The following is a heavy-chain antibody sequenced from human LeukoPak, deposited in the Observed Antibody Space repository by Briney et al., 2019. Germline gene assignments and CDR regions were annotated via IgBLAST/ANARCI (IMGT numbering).Heavy chain of an antibody. CDR1: GFTFSSYS. CDR3: ARDLIHYGDYDY. V-gene: IGHV3-21*01. CDR2: ISSSSSYI. Sequence: PGGSLRLSCAASGFTFSSYSMNWVRQALGKGLEWVSSISSSSSYIYYADSVKGRFTITRDNAKNSLYLQMNSLRAEDTAVYYCARDLIHYGDYDYWGQGTLVTVSS. J-gene: IGHJ4*02. D-gene: IGHD4-17*01.